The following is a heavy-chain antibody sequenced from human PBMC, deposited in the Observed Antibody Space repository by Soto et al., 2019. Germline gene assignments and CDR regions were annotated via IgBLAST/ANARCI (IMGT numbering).Heavy chain of an antibody. CDR3: ARHVGAYWYFDL. J-gene: IGHJ2*01. V-gene: IGHV3-66*04. D-gene: IGHD1-26*01. CDR1: GFTVSNSY. Sequence: EVQLVESGGDLVQPGGALRLSCAASGFTVSNSYMGWVRQAPGKGLEWVSSIYIDGRTYYADSVRGRFTISTDNSEDTLYLHMNCLRVDDTAMYYCARHVGAYWYFDLWGRGTLVTVSS. CDR2: IYIDGRT.